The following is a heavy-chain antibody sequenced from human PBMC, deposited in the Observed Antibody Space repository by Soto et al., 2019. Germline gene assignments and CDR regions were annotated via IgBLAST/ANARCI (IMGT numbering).Heavy chain of an antibody. CDR2: IYYSGST. J-gene: IGHJ4*02. CDR3: ARDGNYYDSSGYYWRYFDY. V-gene: IGHV4-30-4*01. Sequence: PSETLSLTCTVSGGSISSGDYYWSWIRQPPGKGLEWIGYIYYSGSTYYNPSLKSRVTISVDTSKNQFSLKLSSVTAADTAVYYCARDGNYYDSSGYYWRYFDYWGQGTLVTVS. D-gene: IGHD3-22*01. CDR1: GGSISSGDYY.